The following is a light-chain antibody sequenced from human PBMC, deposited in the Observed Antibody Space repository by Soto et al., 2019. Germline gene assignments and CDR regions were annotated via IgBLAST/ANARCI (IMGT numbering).Light chain of an antibody. J-gene: IGLJ3*02. CDR3: SSYTNNQRV. CDR1: SSDVGGHNY. Sequence: QSVLTQPASVSGSPGQSITISCTGTSSDVGGHNYVSWYQQHPGKAPKLIIYDVNNRPSGVSNRFSGSKSGNTASLTISGLQAEDEADYYCSSYTNNQRVFGGGTKLTVL. CDR2: DVN. V-gene: IGLV2-14*01.